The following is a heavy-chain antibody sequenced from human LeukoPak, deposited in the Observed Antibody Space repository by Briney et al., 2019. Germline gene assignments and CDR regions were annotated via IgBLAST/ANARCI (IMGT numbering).Heavy chain of an antibody. V-gene: IGHV3-21*01. D-gene: IGHD5-18*01. J-gene: IGHJ4*02. CDR2: SSSSSSYI. Sequence: GVPRRLSCVASTFIFSAYRMPCAPQAAGKGIVCVASSSSSSSYIYYADSLKGRFTISRDDAKNSLYLQMSSLRAEDTAVYYCARDPTGYSSFDWGQGTLVSVSS. CDR1: TFIFSAYR. CDR3: ARDPTGYSSFD.